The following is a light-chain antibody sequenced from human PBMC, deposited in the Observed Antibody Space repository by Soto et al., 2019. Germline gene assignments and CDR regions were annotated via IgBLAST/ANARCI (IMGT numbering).Light chain of an antibody. Sequence: SYELTQPPSVSVSPGQTASITCSGDKLGNKYIYWYQQKPGQSPVVVIYQDTKRPSGIPERFSGSNSGNTATLTISGTQAMDEADFYCQAWDTNTVVFGGGPKLTVL. CDR2: QDT. CDR3: QAWDTNTVV. V-gene: IGLV3-1*01. J-gene: IGLJ2*01. CDR1: KLGNKY.